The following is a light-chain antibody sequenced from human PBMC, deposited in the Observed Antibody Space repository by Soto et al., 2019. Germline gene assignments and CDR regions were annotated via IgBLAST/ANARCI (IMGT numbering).Light chain of an antibody. Sequence: ETVLTQSPGTLSLSPGEGATLSCRASQTVGASQLAWYQQKPGQSPRLLIYGVSNRATDIPDRFGGSGSGTDFTLTISRLEPEDFAVYYCHQYSNPPHTLGQGTKLEIK. CDR1: QTVGASQ. J-gene: IGKJ2*01. CDR3: HQYSNPPHT. V-gene: IGKV3-20*01. CDR2: GVS.